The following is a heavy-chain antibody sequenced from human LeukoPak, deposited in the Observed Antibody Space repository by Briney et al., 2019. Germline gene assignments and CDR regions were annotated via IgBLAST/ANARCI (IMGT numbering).Heavy chain of an antibody. CDR1: GFTFSNAW. V-gene: IGHV3-15*07. CDR3: TTGRDIVVVTAILGFDY. J-gene: IGHJ4*02. CDR2: IKSKTDGGTT. Sequence: GGSLRLSCAASGFTFSNAWMNWVRQAPGKGLERVGRIKSKTDGGTTDYAAPVKGRFTISRDDSKNTLYLQMNSLKTEDTAVYYCTTGRDIVVVTAILGFDYWGQGTLVTVSS. D-gene: IGHD2-21*02.